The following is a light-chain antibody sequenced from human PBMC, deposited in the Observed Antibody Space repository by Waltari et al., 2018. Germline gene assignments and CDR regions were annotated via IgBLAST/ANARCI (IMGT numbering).Light chain of an antibody. CDR1: QGITNY. Sequence: DIQMTQSPSSLSASVGDRVTITCRASQGITNYLAWYQQKPGKVPKLLIYAASTLRSGVPSRFSGSGSGTDFTLIISSLQPEDVATYYCQKYNSAPLTFGQGTKVEIK. CDR2: AAS. V-gene: IGKV1-27*01. J-gene: IGKJ1*01. CDR3: QKYNSAPLT.